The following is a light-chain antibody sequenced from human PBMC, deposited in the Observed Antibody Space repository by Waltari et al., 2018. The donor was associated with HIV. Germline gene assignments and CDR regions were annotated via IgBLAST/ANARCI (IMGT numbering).Light chain of an antibody. J-gene: IGLJ1*01. V-gene: IGLV1-40*01. Sequence: QSVLTQPPSVSGAPGQRVTISCTGTSSNIGAGYQVNGYQQLPGTAPKLLIYGTSNRPSGVPDRFSGSKSGTSASLAITGLQAEDEADYHCQSYDSSLSGYVFGTGTKVTVL. CDR3: QSYDSSLSGYV. CDR2: GTS. CDR1: SSNIGAGYQ.